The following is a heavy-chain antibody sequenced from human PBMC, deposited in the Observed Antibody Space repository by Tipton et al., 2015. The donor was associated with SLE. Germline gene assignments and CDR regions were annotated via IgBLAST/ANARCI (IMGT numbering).Heavy chain of an antibody. V-gene: IGHV4-38-2*02. D-gene: IGHD3-3*01. CDR2: ISHTGTT. CDR3: ARPNDLWSVQGAFDI. CDR1: GYSISSGYY. J-gene: IGHJ3*02. Sequence: TLSLTCTVSGYSISSGYYWGWIRQPPGKGLEWIGSISHTGTTYDNPSLKSRVIISLDMSKNQFSLNLSFATATDTAVYYCARPNDLWSVQGAFDIWGQGTMVTVSS.